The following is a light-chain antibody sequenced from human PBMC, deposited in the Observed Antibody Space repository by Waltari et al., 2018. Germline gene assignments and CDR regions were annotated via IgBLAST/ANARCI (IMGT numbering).Light chain of an antibody. V-gene: IGKV3-15*01. CDR2: GAS. CDR3: QQYNNWPFT. J-gene: IGKJ3*01. Sequence: EIVMTHSPVTLSVSPGQRATLSCRASQSVSSNLAWYQQKPGQAPRLLIYGASTRATGIPARCSGSGSGTEFTLTISSLQAEDFAVYYWQQYNNWPFTFGPGNKVDIK. CDR1: QSVSSN.